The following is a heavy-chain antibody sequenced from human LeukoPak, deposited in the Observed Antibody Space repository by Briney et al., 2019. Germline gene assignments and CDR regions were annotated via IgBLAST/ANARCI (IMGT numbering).Heavy chain of an antibody. CDR2: LYTSGST. CDR1: GGSISSYY. V-gene: IGHV4-4*07. D-gene: IGHD6-13*01. CDR3: AGSYFGYSTD. J-gene: IGHJ4*02. Sequence: SETLSLTCTVSGGSISSYYWSWIRQPAGKGLEWIGRLYTSGSTNYNPSLRSRVTMSVDTSKNHVSLKLTSVTAADTAVYYCAGSYFGYSTDWGQGTLVTVS.